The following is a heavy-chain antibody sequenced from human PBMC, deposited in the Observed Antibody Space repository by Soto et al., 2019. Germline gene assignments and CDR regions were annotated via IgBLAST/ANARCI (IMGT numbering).Heavy chain of an antibody. CDR3: AREWYIGCHVDY. V-gene: IGHV1-2*02. CDR2: INPNSGGT. J-gene: IGHJ4*02. D-gene: IGHD1-26*01. CDR1: GYTFTGYY. Sequence: WASVKVSCKASGYTFTGYYMHWVRQAPGQGLEWMGWINPNSGGTNYAQKFQGRVTMTRDTSIITAYMELGRLRSDDTAVYYCAREWYIGCHVDYWGQGTLVTVSA.